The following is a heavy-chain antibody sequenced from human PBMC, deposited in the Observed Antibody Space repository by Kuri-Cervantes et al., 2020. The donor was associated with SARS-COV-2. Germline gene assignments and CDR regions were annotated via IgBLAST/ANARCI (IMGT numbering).Heavy chain of an antibody. V-gene: IGHV3-11*04. D-gene: IGHD6-13*01. CDR3: ARDAEKQLDGFDY. J-gene: IGHJ4*02. Sequence: GESLKISCAASGFTFSDYYMSWIRQAPGKGLEWVSYISSSGSTIYYADSVKGRFTTSRDNAKNSLYLQMNSLRAEDTAVYYCARDAEKQLDGFDYWGQGTLVTVSS. CDR2: ISSSGSTI. CDR1: GFTFSDYY.